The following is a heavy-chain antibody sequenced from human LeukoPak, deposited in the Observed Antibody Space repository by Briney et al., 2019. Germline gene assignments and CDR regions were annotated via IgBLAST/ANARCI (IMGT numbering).Heavy chain of an antibody. V-gene: IGHV1-69*02. CDR2: IIPILGIA. CDR1: GYTFTSYY. D-gene: IGHD3-22*01. CDR3: ARGYYYDSSGYQH. Sequence: SVKVSCKASGYTFTSYYMHWVRQAPGQGLEWMGRIIPILGIANYAQKFQGRVTITADKSTSTAYMELSSLRSEDTAVYYCARGYYYDSSGYQHWGQGTLVTVSS. J-gene: IGHJ1*01.